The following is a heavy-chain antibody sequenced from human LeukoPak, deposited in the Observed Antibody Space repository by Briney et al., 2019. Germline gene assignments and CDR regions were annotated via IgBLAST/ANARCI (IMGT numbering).Heavy chain of an antibody. D-gene: IGHD3-10*01. CDR1: GYIFTSYG. J-gene: IGHJ6*02. Sequence: ASVKVSCKASGYIFTSYGISWVRQAPGQGLEWMGGISTYNGDTVYAQKFQGRVTMTTDTSTSTAYMELRSLRSDDTVVYYCVRNMIRGRYYYYGMDVWGQGTTVTVSS. CDR2: ISTYNGDT. CDR3: VRNMIRGRYYYYGMDV. V-gene: IGHV1-18*01.